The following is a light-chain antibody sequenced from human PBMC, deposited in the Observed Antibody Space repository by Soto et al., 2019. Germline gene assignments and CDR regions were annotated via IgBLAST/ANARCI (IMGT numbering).Light chain of an antibody. CDR1: QSISTT. CDR3: QQYNRWVT. Sequence: EIVLTQAPVTPSVSPGERTTLSCRASQSISTTLVWYQQKPGQAPRLLIYGASTRATGVPARFSGSGSGTEFTLNMSSLQSEDFAVDYCQQYNRWVTIGGGTKVEIK. J-gene: IGKJ4*01. V-gene: IGKV3-15*01. CDR2: GAS.